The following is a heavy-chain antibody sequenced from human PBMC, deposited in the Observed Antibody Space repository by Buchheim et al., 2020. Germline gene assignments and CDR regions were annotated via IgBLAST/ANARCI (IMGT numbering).Heavy chain of an antibody. CDR2: ISFDGTKK. CDR1: GFSFSSYD. CDR3: ARDPRPRGISQGFHVVVVAATWDNWFDP. Sequence: QEQLVESGGGVVQPGRSLRLSCAASGFSFSSYDMHWVRQAPGKGLEWVAVISFDGTKKYYGDSVKGRFTISRDNAKNSLYLQMNSLRAEDTAVYYCARDPRPRGISQGFHVVVVAATWDNWFDPWGQGTL. J-gene: IGHJ5*02. D-gene: IGHD2-15*01. V-gene: IGHV3-30*03.